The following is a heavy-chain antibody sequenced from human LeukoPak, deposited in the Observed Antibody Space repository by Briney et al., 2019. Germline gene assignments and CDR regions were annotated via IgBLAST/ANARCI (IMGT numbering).Heavy chain of an antibody. V-gene: IGHV4-39*07. CDR3: ARRFGLRYFDWLLSEVSWFDP. Sequence: SETLSLTCTVSGGSISSSSYYWGWIRQPPGKGLEWIGSIYYSGSTYYNPSLKSRVTISVDTSKNQFSLKLSSVTAADTAVYYCARRFGLRYFDWLLSEVSWFDPWGQGTLVTVSS. D-gene: IGHD3-9*01. CDR2: IYYSGST. CDR1: GGSISSSSYY. J-gene: IGHJ5*02.